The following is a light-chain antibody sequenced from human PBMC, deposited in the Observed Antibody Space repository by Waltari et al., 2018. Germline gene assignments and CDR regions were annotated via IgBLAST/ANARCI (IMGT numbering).Light chain of an antibody. V-gene: IGKV3-11*01. CDR3: RQRSNWPLT. J-gene: IGKJ4*01. CDR2: DAS. CDR1: QSVSTY. Sequence: EIVLTQSPATLSLSPGEGATLSCRASQSVSTYLGWYQQKPGQAPRLLIYDASNRATGIPARFSGSGSGTDFTLTISSLEPEDFAVYYCRQRSNWPLTFGGGTKVEIK.